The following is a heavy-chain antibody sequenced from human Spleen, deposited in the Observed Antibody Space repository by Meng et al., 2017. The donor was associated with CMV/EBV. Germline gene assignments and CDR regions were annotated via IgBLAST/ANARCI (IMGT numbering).Heavy chain of an antibody. CDR1: GGSVSSGSYY. Sequence: GSLRLSCTVSGGSVSSGSYYWSWIRQPPGKGLEWIGYIYYSGSTNYNPSLKSRVTISVDTSKNQFSLKLSSVTAADTAVYYCARDSLIAARVFDPWGQGTLVTVSS. J-gene: IGHJ5*02. CDR2: IYYSGST. D-gene: IGHD6-6*01. V-gene: IGHV4-61*01. CDR3: ARDSLIAARVFDP.